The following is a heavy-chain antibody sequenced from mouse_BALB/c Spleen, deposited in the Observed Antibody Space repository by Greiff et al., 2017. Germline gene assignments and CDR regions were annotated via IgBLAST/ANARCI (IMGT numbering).Heavy chain of an antibody. J-gene: IGHJ4*01. CDR2: ISYSGST. CDR1: GYSITSDYA. D-gene: IGHD2-1*01. Sequence: DVKLQESGPGLVKPSQSLSLTCTVTGYSITSDYAWNWIRQFPGNQLEWMGYISYSGSTSYNPSLKSRISITRDTSKNQFFLQLNSVTTEDTATYFCARDGNYGAMDYWGQGTSVTVSS. CDR3: ARDGNYGAMDY. V-gene: IGHV3-2*02.